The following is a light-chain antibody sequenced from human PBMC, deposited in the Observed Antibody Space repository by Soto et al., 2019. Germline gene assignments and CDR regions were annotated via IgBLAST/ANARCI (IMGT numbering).Light chain of an antibody. V-gene: IGKV1-33*01. CDR1: QDIRKY. J-gene: IGKJ2*01. Sequence: DIQMTQSPSSLSAYVGDRVTITCQASQDIRKYLNWYQQKPGKAPKLLIYDASNLETGVPSRFSGSGSGTDFTFTISSLQPEDIATYYCQQYDNLPRTFGQGTKLEIK. CDR2: DAS. CDR3: QQYDNLPRT.